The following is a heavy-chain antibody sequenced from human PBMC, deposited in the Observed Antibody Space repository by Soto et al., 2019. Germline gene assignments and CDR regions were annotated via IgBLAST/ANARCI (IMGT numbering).Heavy chain of an antibody. Sequence: LRLSCAASGFTFSSYAMSWVRQAPGKGLEWVSAISGSGGSTYYADSVKGRFTISRDNSKNTLYLQMNSLRAEDTAVYYCAKWSSGWYVVPFDYWGQGTLVTVSS. J-gene: IGHJ4*02. D-gene: IGHD6-19*01. CDR3: AKWSSGWYVVPFDY. CDR1: GFTFSSYA. V-gene: IGHV3-23*01. CDR2: ISGSGGST.